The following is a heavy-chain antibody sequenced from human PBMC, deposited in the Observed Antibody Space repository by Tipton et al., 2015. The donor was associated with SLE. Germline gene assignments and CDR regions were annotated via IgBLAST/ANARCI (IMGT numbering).Heavy chain of an antibody. CDR3: ARGLGGCSSTSCQTYCYYCMDV. D-gene: IGHD2-2*01. V-gene: IGHV4-34*01. CDR2: INHSGST. J-gene: IGHJ6*02. CDR1: GGSFSGYY. Sequence: TLSLTCAVYGGSFSGYYWSWIRQPPGKGLEWIGEINHSGSTNYNPSLKSRFTISVDTPKNQFSLKLSSVTAADPAVYYCARGLGGCSSTSCQTYCYYCMDVWGQGTTVTVSS.